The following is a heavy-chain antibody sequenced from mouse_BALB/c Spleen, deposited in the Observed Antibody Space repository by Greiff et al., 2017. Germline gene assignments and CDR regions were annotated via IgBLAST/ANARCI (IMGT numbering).Heavy chain of an antibody. CDR3: ERAETYDGNYGRYFDV. CDR1: GFTFTDYY. V-gene: IGHV7-3*02. J-gene: IGHJ1*01. Sequence: EVKLVESGGGLVQPGGSLRLSCATSGFTFTDYYMSWVRQPPGKALEWLGFIRNKANGYTTEYSASVKGRFTISRDNSKSILYLQMNTLRAEDSPTFYCERAETYDGNYGRYFDVGGAGTTVTVSP. D-gene: IGHD2-10*01. CDR2: IRNKANGYTT.